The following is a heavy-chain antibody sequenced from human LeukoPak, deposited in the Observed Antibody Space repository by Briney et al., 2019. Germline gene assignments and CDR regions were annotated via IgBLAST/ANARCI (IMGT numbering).Heavy chain of an antibody. J-gene: IGHJ4*02. CDR1: GFTVSSNY. D-gene: IGHD6-19*01. CDR2: INHSGST. CDR3: ASSYSRGRDY. V-gene: IGHV4-34*01. Sequence: TGGSLRLSCAASGFTVSSNYMSWVRQPPGKGLEWIGEINHSGSTNYNPSLKSRVTISVDTSKNQFSLKLSSVTAADTAVYYCASSYSRGRDYWGQGTLVTVSS.